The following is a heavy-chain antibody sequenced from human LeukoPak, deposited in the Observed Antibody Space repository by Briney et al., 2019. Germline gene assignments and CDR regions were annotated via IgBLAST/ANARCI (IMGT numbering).Heavy chain of an antibody. CDR3: ARDFSSGWSLNWFDP. V-gene: IGHV1-69*13. Sequence: ASVKVSCKASGGTFSSYATSWVRQAPGQGLEWMGGIIPIFGTANYAQKFQGRVTITADESTSTAYMELSSLRSEDTAVYYCARDFSSGWSLNWFDPWGQGTLVTVSS. J-gene: IGHJ5*02. CDR2: IIPIFGTA. D-gene: IGHD6-19*01. CDR1: GGTFSSYA.